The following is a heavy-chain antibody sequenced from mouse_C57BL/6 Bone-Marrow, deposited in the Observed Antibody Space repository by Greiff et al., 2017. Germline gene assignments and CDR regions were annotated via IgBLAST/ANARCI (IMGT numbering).Heavy chain of an antibody. CDR3: ARRLRRGIYFDY. D-gene: IGHD2-4*01. CDR2: IHPNSGST. CDR1: GYTFTSYW. Sequence: QVQLKQPGAELVKPGASVKLSCKASGYTFTSYWMHWVKQRPGQGLEWIGMIHPNSGSTNYNEKFKSKATLTVDKSSSTAYMQLSSLTSEDSAVYYCARRLRRGIYFDYWGQGTTLTVSS. J-gene: IGHJ2*01. V-gene: IGHV1-64*01.